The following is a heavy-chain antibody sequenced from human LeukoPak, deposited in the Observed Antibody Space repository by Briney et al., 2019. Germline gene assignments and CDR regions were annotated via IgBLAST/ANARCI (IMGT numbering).Heavy chain of an antibody. V-gene: IGHV4-59*08. Sequence: SETLSLTCTVSGGSISSYYWSWIRQPPGKGLDWIGYIYYSGSTNYNPSLKSRVTISVDTSKNQFSLKLSSVTAADTAVYYCARHAYGGNRGHFDYWGQGTLVTVSS. CDR1: GGSISSYY. J-gene: IGHJ4*02. CDR3: ARHAYGGNRGHFDY. CDR2: IYYSGST. D-gene: IGHD4-23*01.